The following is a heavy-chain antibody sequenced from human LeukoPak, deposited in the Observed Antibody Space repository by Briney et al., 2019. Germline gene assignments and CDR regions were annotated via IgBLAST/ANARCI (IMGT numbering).Heavy chain of an antibody. CDR1: GGSIRSSYYY. Sequence: SETLSLTCTVSGGSIRSSYYYWGWIRQPPGKGLEWIGSIYDSGSTYYNPSLKSRVTISVDTSKNQFSLKLNSVTAADTAVYYCASPSSSWYYPPFFDYWGQGTLVTVSS. V-gene: IGHV4-39*01. J-gene: IGHJ4*02. CDR2: IYDSGST. CDR3: ASPSSSWYYPPFFDY. D-gene: IGHD6-13*01.